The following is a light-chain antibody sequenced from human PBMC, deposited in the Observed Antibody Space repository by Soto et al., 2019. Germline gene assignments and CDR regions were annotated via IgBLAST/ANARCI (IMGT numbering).Light chain of an antibody. CDR2: GAS. V-gene: IGKV3-20*01. Sequence: EIVLTQSPGTLSLSPGERATLSCRASQSVSSRLAWYQQKPGQAPRLLIYGASSRATGIPDRFSGSGSGTDFTLTISRLEPEDFAVYYCQQYGSSPPWTFGQGTKVDIK. J-gene: IGKJ1*01. CDR1: QSVSSR. CDR3: QQYGSSPPWT.